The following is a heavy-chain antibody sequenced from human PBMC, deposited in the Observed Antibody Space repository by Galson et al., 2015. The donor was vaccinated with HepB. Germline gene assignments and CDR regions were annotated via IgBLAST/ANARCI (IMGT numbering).Heavy chain of an antibody. J-gene: IGHJ5*02. Sequence: SLRLSCAGSGFIFRHHAMAWIHQAPGKGLEWVSGINGRGSTRSYSDAVKGRFSISRDNSKDTVFLQMDNLRPEDTAVYYCVKEGAWFGGDWFDPWGQGALVTVS. CDR3: VKEGAWFGGDWFDP. CDR1: GFIFRHHA. D-gene: IGHD3-16*01. CDR2: INGRGSTR. V-gene: IGHV3-23*01.